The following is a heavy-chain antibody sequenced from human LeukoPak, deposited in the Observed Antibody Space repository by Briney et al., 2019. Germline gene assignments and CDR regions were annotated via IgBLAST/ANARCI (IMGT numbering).Heavy chain of an antibody. Sequence: GASVKVSCKASGYTFTSYGISWVRQAPGQGLEWMGWINPNSGGTNYAQKFQGRVTMTRDTSISTAYMELSRLRSDDTAVYYCASLNWNYGYDDYFDYWGQGTLVTVSS. CDR1: GYTFTSYG. V-gene: IGHV1-2*02. CDR3: ASLNWNYGYDDYFDY. CDR2: INPNSGGT. D-gene: IGHD1-7*01. J-gene: IGHJ4*02.